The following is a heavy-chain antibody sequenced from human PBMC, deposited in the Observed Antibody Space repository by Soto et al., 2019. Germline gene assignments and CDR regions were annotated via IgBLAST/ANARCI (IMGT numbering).Heavy chain of an antibody. J-gene: IGHJ3*02. CDR1: GGTFSSYA. D-gene: IGHD2-2*01. V-gene: IGHV1-69*13. Sequence: SSLKVSCKASGGTFSSYAISWVRQAPGQGLEWMGGIIPIFGTANYAQKFQGRVTITADESTSTAYMELSSLRSEDTAVYYCARGSSWPDSFDIWGQGTMVTVSS. CDR3: ARGSSWPDSFDI. CDR2: IIPIFGTA.